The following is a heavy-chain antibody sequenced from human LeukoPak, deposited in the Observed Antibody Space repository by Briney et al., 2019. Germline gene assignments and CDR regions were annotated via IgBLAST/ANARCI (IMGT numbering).Heavy chain of an antibody. CDR3: ARSLTGYYRDAFDV. D-gene: IGHD3-9*01. CDR1: GYTFTKYA. V-gene: IGHV7-4-1*02. CDR2: IITNTGNP. Sequence: ASVKVSCTASGYTFTKYAMNWVRQAPGQGLEWMGWIITNTGNPTYAQGFTGRFVFSLDTSVNTAYLQISSLKGEDTAVYYCARSLTGYYRDAFDVWGQGTMVTVSS. J-gene: IGHJ3*01.